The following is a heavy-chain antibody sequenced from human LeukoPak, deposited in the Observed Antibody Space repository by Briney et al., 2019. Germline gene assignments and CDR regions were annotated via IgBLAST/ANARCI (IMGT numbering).Heavy chain of an antibody. J-gene: IGHJ4*02. D-gene: IGHD6-13*01. CDR3: ARERAAAVDH. CDR1: GGSISRGAHY. Sequence: PSETLSLTCTVSGGSISRGAHYWYWIRQHPGEGLEWIGYIYYSGSTYYNPSLKSRVTISVDTSKNQFSLGLTSVTAADTAVYYCARERAAAVDHWGQGTLVTVSS. V-gene: IGHV4-31*03. CDR2: IYYSGST.